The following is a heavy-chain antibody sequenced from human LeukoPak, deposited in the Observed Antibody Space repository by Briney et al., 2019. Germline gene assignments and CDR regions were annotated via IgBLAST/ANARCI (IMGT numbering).Heavy chain of an antibody. D-gene: IGHD3-3*01. CDR2: IKGDGSVT. CDR1: GFSFRNAW. V-gene: IGHV3-74*01. Sequence: GGSLRLSCAASGFSFRNAWMHWVRQAPGKGLVWVSRIKGDGSVTVYADSVKGRFTISRDNAKNTLYLQMNSLRVEDTAVYYCARGAAVPSYDFWSGPKYYFDYWGQGTLVTVSS. J-gene: IGHJ4*02. CDR3: ARGAAVPSYDFWSGPKYYFDY.